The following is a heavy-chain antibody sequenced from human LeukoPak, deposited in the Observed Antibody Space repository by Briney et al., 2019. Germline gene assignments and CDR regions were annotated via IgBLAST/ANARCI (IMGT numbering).Heavy chain of an antibody. CDR3: ARGGSYLSAFDI. V-gene: IGHV3-53*01. J-gene: IGHJ3*02. D-gene: IGHD1-26*01. Sequence: GGSLRLSCAASGFTVSSNYMSWVRQAPGKGLEWVSIIYSGGSTFYADSVKGRFTISRDNSKNTLYLQMNSLRAEDPAVYYCARGGSYLSAFDIWGQGTMVTVSS. CDR2: IYSGGST. CDR1: GFTVSSNY.